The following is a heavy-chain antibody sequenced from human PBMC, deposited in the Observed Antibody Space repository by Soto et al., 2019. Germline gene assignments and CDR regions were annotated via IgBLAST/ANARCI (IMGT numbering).Heavy chain of an antibody. J-gene: IGHJ5*02. D-gene: IGHD2-8*02. V-gene: IGHV4-30-2*01. CDR3: ATTQYWLWFDP. Sequence: PSETLSLTCAVSGGPISSGGYSWSWFRQPPGKGLEWIGYIYHSGSTYYNPSLKSRVTISVDRSKNQFSRKLSSVTAAHTALYYCATTQYWLWFDPWGQGNLVTVSS. CDR2: IYHSGST. CDR1: GGPISSGGYS.